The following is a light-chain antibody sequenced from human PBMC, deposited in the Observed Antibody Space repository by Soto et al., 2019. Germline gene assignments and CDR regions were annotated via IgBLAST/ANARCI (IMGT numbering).Light chain of an antibody. CDR1: QGISGW. CDR3: QQNDSYPYT. Sequence: DIQMTQSPSSVSASVGDRVTITCRASQGISGWLAWYQQIPGEAPKLLIYAASTLQSGVPSRFRGSYSGTDFTLTISSLQPEDFATYYCQQNDSYPYTFGQGTKLDIK. CDR2: AAS. V-gene: IGKV1D-12*01. J-gene: IGKJ2*01.